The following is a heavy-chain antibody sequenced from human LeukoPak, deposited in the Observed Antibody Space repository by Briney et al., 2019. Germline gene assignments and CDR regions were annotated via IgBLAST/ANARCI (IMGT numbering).Heavy chain of an antibody. V-gene: IGHV1-46*01. CDR2: INPSGGST. CDR1: GYTFTSYY. D-gene: IGHD3-10*01. J-gene: IGHJ6*03. CDR3: TRGQDGSGSQTTYYYYYMDV. Sequence: ASVKVSCKASGYTFTSYYMHWVRQAPGQGLEWMGIINPSGGSTSYAQKFQGRVTMTRDMSTSTAYMELSSLRSEDTAVYYCTRGQDGSGSQTTYYYYYMDVWGKGTTVTISS.